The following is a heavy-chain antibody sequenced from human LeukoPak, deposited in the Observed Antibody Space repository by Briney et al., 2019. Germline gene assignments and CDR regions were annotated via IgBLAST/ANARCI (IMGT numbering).Heavy chain of an antibody. V-gene: IGHV1-69*01. D-gene: IGHD4-17*01. CDR1: GGTFSSYA. CDR2: IIPIFGTA. J-gene: IGHJ4*02. Sequence: PAASVKVSCKAFGGTFSSYAISWVRQAPGQGLEWMGGIIPIFGTANYAQKFQGRVTITADESTSTAYMELSSLRSEDTAVYYCARGVGATVNLFDYWGQGTLVTVSS. CDR3: ARGVGATVNLFDY.